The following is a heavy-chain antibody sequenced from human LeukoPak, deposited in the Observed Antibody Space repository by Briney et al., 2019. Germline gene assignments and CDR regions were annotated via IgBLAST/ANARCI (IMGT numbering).Heavy chain of an antibody. CDR2: IYTSGST. CDR3: AIAAAGILYFQH. Sequence: SETLSLTCTVSGGSISSSSYYWGWIRLPPGKGLEWIGSIYTSGSTNYNPTLKSRVTISVDTSKNQFSLKLSSVTAADTAVYYCAIAAAGILYFQHWGQGTLVTVSS. V-gene: IGHV4-39*07. D-gene: IGHD6-13*01. J-gene: IGHJ1*01. CDR1: GGSISSSSYY.